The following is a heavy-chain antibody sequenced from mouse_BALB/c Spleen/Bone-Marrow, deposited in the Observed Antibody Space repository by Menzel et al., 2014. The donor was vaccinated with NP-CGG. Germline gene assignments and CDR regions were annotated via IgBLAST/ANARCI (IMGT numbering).Heavy chain of an antibody. V-gene: IGHV1-80*01. D-gene: IGHD1-1*01. J-gene: IGHJ3*01. CDR1: GYAFSRSW. CDR2: IYPGDDDT. CDR3: AGSTPLAY. Sequence: VQLQQSGAELVRPGSSVKISCKASGYAFSRSWMNWVKQRPGQGLEWIGQIYPGDDDTNYSGKFKGRATLTADKSSGTAYMQLSSLTSEDSAVYFCAGSTPLAYWCQGTLVTVSA.